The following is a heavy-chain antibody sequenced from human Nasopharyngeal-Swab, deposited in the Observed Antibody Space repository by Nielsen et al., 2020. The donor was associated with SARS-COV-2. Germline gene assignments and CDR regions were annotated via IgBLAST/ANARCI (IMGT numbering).Heavy chain of an antibody. D-gene: IGHD1-26*01. Sequence: GESLKISCAAPGFTFSGSTMHWVRQASGKGLEWVGRIRSKADNYATAHAASVKGRFIISRDDSKNTACLQMNSLKTEDTAVYYCARVNPVSGSYYDAFDIWGQGTMVTVSS. CDR2: IRSKADNYAT. CDR1: GFTFSGST. CDR3: ARVNPVSGSYYDAFDI. J-gene: IGHJ3*02. V-gene: IGHV3-73*01.